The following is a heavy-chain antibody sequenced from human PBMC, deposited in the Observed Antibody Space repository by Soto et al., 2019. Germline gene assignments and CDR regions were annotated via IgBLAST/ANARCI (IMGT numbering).Heavy chain of an antibody. J-gene: IGHJ5*02. Sequence: ASVKVSCKASGYTFTSYDINWVRQATGQGLEWMGWMNPNSGNTGYAQKFQGRVTMTRNTSISTAYMELSSLRSEDTAVYYCARGLRFLEWLLEYNWFDPWGQGTLVTVSS. CDR1: GYTFTSYD. CDR2: MNPNSGNT. D-gene: IGHD3-3*01. V-gene: IGHV1-8*01. CDR3: ARGLRFLEWLLEYNWFDP.